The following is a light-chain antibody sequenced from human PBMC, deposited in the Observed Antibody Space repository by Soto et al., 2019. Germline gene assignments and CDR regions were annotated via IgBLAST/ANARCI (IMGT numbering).Light chain of an antibody. V-gene: IGKV1-39*01. CDR3: KQGSSPPVT. Sequence: DIQMTQSPSSLSSSFGDRVTITCRASQTISNYWNWYQQKPGKAPKLRIYAASSLQSGVPSRFSGSGSGTEFTLTMSGVQPEDFSTYFCKQGSSPPVTFGPRTKVDFK. CDR1: QTISNY. J-gene: IGKJ3*01. CDR2: AAS.